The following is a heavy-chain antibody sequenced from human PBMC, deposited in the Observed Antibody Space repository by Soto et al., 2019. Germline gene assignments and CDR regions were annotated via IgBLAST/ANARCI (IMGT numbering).Heavy chain of an antibody. CDR2: IYPGDSDT. J-gene: IGHJ3*02. Sequence: GESLKISCEGSGYSFTSYWIGWVRQMPGKGLEWMGIIYPGDSDTRYSPSFQGQVTISADKSISTAYLQWSSLKASDTAMYYCARPSDYYDSSGYYPVDAFDIWGQGTMVTVSS. D-gene: IGHD3-22*01. CDR1: GYSFTSYW. CDR3: ARPSDYYDSSGYYPVDAFDI. V-gene: IGHV5-51*01.